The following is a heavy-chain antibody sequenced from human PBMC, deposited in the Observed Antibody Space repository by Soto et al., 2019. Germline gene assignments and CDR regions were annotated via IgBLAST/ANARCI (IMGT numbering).Heavy chain of an antibody. CDR2: INHSGST. Sequence: QVQLQQWGAGLLKPSETLSLTCAVYGGSFSGYYWSWIRQPPGKGLEWIGEINHSGSTNYNPSLMSRVTISVDTSKNQFSLKLSSVTAADTAVYYCARGQQWLGYGMDVWGQGTTVTVSS. CDR3: ARGQQWLGYGMDV. J-gene: IGHJ6*02. V-gene: IGHV4-34*01. CDR1: GGSFSGYY. D-gene: IGHD6-19*01.